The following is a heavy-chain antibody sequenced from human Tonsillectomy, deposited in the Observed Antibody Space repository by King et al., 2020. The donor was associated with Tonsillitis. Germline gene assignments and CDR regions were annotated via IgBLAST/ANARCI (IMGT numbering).Heavy chain of an antibody. J-gene: IGHJ4*02. V-gene: IGHV4-39*01. CDR1: GGSISSSSYY. CDR3: ASYVWGSYRSFDY. CDR2: IYYSGST. D-gene: IGHD3-16*02. Sequence: QLQESGPGLVKPSETLSLTCTVSGGSISSSSYYWGWIRQPPGKGLEWIGSIYYSGSTYYNPSLKSRVTISVDTYKNQFSLKLSTVTAADTAVYYCASYVWGSYRSFDYWGQGTLVTVSS.